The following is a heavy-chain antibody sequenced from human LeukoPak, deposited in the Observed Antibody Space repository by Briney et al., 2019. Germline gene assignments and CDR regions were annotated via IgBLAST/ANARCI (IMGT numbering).Heavy chain of an antibody. V-gene: IGHV3-33*07. D-gene: IGHD5-24*01. CDR1: GFTFSSYG. CDR3: ARDSRGGWSGYFDL. CDR2: IWHDGSAE. J-gene: IGHJ4*02. Sequence: GGSLRLSCAASGFTFSSYGMYWVRQAPGKGLDWLAVIWHDGSAEFYADAVRGRFTISRDDSRNTVYLQMTSLRAEDTALYYCARDSRGGWSGYFDLWGQGTLVTVSS.